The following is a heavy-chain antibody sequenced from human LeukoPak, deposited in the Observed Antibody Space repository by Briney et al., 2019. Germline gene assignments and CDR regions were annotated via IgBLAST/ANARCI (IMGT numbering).Heavy chain of an antibody. Sequence: GGSLRLSCAASGFTFSSYSMNWVRQAPGKGLEWVSSISSSSSYIYYADSVKGRFTISRDNAKNSLYLQMNSLKTEDTAVYYCTTEDILTGYYLYYYYYMDVWGKGTTVTISS. J-gene: IGHJ6*03. CDR1: GFTFSSYS. CDR2: ISSSSSYI. CDR3: TTEDILTGYYLYYYYYMDV. D-gene: IGHD3-9*01. V-gene: IGHV3-21*03.